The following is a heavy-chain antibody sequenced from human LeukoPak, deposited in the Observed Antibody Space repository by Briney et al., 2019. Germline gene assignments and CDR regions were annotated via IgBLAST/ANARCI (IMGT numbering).Heavy chain of an antibody. CDR3: ANNRRDGYNYYFDY. CDR1: GFTFSSYA. Sequence: GGSLRLSXAASGFTFSSYAMSWVRQTPGKGLEWVSAISGSGGSTYYADSVKGRFTISRDNSKNTLYLQMNSLRAEDTAVYYCANNRRDGYNYYFDYWGQGTLVTVSS. CDR2: ISGSGGST. D-gene: IGHD5-24*01. J-gene: IGHJ4*02. V-gene: IGHV3-23*01.